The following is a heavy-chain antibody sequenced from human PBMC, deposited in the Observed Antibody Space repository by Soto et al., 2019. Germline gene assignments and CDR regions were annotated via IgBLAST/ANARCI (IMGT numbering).Heavy chain of an antibody. D-gene: IGHD3-3*01. Sequence: ASVKVSCKASGYTFTSYGISWVRQAPGQGLEWMGWISANNGGTNYAQKLQGWVTMTRDTSTSTAYMELSRLRSDDTAVYYCARDRRKRERFLEWLPSFPNYYYYYGMDVWGQGTTVTVSS. V-gene: IGHV1-18*01. J-gene: IGHJ6*02. CDR3: ARDRRKRERFLEWLPSFPNYYYYYGMDV. CDR1: GYTFTSYG. CDR2: ISANNGGT.